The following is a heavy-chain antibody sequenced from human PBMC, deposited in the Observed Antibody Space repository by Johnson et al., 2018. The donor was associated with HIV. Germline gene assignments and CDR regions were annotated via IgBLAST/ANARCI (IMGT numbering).Heavy chain of an antibody. V-gene: IGHV3-20*04. CDR2: INCNGGST. D-gene: IGHD3-3*02. CDR3: AKLTHTFVFDI. Sequence: VQLVESGGGVVRPGGSLRLSCAASGFTFDDYGMNWVRQAPGKGLEWVPCINCNGGSTGYADSVKGRFTISRDNAKNSLYLQMNSLTSEDTALYYCAKLTHTFVFDIWGQGTKVTVSS. CDR1: GFTFDDYG. J-gene: IGHJ3*02.